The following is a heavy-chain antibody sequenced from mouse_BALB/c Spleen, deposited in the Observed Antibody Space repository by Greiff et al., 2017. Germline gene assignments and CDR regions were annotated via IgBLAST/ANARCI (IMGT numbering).Heavy chain of an antibody. D-gene: IGHD2-10*01. CDR3: ARAGSYSYAMDY. CDR1: GFSLTSYG. Sequence: VKLQQSGPGLVAPSQSLSITCTVSGFSLTSYGVHWVRQPPGKGLEWLGVIWAGGSTNYNSALMSRLSISKDNSKSQVFLKMNSLQTDDTAMYYCARAGSYSYAMDYWGQGTSVTVSS. CDR2: IWAGGST. V-gene: IGHV2-9*02. J-gene: IGHJ4*01.